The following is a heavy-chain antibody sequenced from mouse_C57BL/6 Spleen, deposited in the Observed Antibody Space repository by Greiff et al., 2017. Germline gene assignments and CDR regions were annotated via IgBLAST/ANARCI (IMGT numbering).Heavy chain of an antibody. CDR1: GYTFTDYE. J-gene: IGHJ1*03. CDR2: IDPETGGT. D-gene: IGHD2-1*01. V-gene: IGHV1-15*01. CDR3: TRGDGNYGYFDV. Sequence: VQLVESGAELVRPGASVTLSCKASGYTFTDYEMHWVKQTPVHGLEWIGAIDPETGGTAYNQKFKGKAILTADKSSSTAYMELRSLTSEDSAVYYCTRGDGNYGYFDVWGTGTTVTVSS.